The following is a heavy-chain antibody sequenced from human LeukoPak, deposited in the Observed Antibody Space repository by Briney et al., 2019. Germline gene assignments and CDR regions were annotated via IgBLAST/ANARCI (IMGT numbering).Heavy chain of an antibody. J-gene: IGHJ4*02. CDR3: ARTDDYGDYNPFDY. V-gene: IGHV3-74*01. CDR1: GFTFSSYW. D-gene: IGHD4-17*01. CDR2: INSDGSST. Sequence: PGGSLRLSCAASGFTFSSYWMHWVRQAPGKGLVWVSRINSDGSSTSYADSVKGRFTISRDNAKNTLYLQMSSLRAEDTAVYYCARTDDYGDYNPFDYWGQGTLVTVSS.